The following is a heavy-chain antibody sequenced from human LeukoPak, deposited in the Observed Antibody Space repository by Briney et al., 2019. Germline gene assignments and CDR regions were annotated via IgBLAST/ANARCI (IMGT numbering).Heavy chain of an antibody. CDR1: GYSISSGYY. J-gene: IGHJ4*02. D-gene: IGHD2-2*01. CDR3: AGEIGYCSSTSCPPDY. CDR2: IYHSGST. Sequence: SETLSLTYTVSGYSISSGYYWGWIRQPPGKGLEWIGSIYHSGSTYYNPSLKSRVTISVDTSKNQFSLKLSSVTAADTAVYYCAGEIGYCSSTSCPPDYWGQGTLVTVSS. V-gene: IGHV4-38-2*02.